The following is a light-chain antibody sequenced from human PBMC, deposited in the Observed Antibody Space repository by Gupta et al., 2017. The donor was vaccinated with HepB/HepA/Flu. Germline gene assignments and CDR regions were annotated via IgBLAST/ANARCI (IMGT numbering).Light chain of an antibody. CDR1: SSNIGSNT. J-gene: IGLJ3*02. Sequence: QSVLTQPPSASGTPGQWVTISCSGSSSNIGSNTVNWYQQLPGTAPKLLIYTKNQRPSGVPDRFSGSKSGTSASLAISGLQSEDEADYYCAAWDDSLNGWVFGGGTKLTVL. V-gene: IGLV1-44*01. CDR3: AAWDDSLNGWV. CDR2: TKN.